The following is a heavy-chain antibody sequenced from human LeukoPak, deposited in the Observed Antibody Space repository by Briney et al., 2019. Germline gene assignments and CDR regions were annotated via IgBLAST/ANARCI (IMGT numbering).Heavy chain of an antibody. J-gene: IGHJ5*02. V-gene: IGHV4-61*01. Sequence: SETLSLTCTVSGASVSSASYWTWIRQPPGKGVEWIAHIYNGVNTNYNPSLKSRVTISVGTSKNQFSLRLNSVTAADTAVYYCARSRAFNSGAFDPWGQGSLVTVSS. CDR1: GASVSSASY. CDR2: IYNGVNT. CDR3: ARSRAFNSGAFDP. D-gene: IGHD1-26*01.